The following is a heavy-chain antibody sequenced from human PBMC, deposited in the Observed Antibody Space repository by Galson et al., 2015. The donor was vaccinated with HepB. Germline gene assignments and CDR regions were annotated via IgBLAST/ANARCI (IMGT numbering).Heavy chain of an antibody. V-gene: IGHV3-30*18. Sequence: SLRLSCAASGFTFSSYGMHWVRQAPGKGLEWVAVISYDGSNKYYADSVKGRFTISRDNSKNTLYLQMNSLRAEDTAVYYCAKGSSSSWYFLDPEFDYWGQGTLVTVSS. CDR3: AKGSSSSWYFLDPEFDY. J-gene: IGHJ4*02. CDR1: GFTFSSYG. CDR2: ISYDGSNK. D-gene: IGHD6-13*01.